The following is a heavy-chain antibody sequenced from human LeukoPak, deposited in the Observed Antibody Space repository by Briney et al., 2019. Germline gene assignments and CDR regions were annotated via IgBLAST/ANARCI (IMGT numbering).Heavy chain of an antibody. Sequence: SETLSLTCTVSGGSISSYYWSWIRQPPGKGLEWIGYIYYSGSTNYNPSLKSRVTISVDTSKSQFSLKLSSVTAADTAVYYCARGQRFLERLPLNWFDPWGQGTLVTVSS. CDR3: ARGQRFLERLPLNWFDP. CDR1: GGSISSYY. CDR2: IYYSGST. J-gene: IGHJ5*02. D-gene: IGHD3-3*01. V-gene: IGHV4-59*01.